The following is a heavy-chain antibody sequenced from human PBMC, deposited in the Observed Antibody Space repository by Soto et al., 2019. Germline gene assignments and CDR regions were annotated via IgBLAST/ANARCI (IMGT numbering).Heavy chain of an antibody. CDR1: GFTFSSYA. J-gene: IGHJ4*02. CDR3: ARELGRYYFDY. CDR2: ISYDGSNK. V-gene: IGHV3-30-3*01. D-gene: IGHD1-1*01. Sequence: GGSLRLSCAASGFTFSSYAMHWVRQAPGKGLEWVAVISYDGSNKYYADSVKGRFTISRDNSKNTLYLQMNSLRAEDTAVYYCARELGRYYFDYWGQGTLVTVSS.